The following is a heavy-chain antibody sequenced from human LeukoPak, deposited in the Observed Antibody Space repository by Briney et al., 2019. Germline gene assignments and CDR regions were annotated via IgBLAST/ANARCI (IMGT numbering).Heavy chain of an antibody. Sequence: GGSLRLSCAASGFTLTNAWMNWVRQAPGKGLEWVSAISGSGAGTYYADSVKGRFTISRDNSKNTLYLQMNSLRAEDTAVYYCAKDHLSSTYYYDSSGYPLDYWGQGTLVTVSS. CDR2: ISGSGAGT. J-gene: IGHJ4*02. V-gene: IGHV3-23*01. CDR1: GFTLTNAW. CDR3: AKDHLSSTYYYDSSGYPLDY. D-gene: IGHD3-22*01.